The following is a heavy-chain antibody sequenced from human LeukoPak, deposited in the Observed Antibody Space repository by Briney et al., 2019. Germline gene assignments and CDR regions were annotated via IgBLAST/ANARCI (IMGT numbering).Heavy chain of an antibody. CDR3: ATSSYCSGGSCPPLNWFDP. D-gene: IGHD2-15*01. J-gene: IGHJ5*02. CDR2: IIPIFGTA. Sequence: GASVKVSCEASGGTFSSYAISWVRQAPGQGLEWMGGIIPIFGTANYAQKFQGRVTITADESTSTAYMELSSLRSEDTAVYYCATSSYCSGGSCPPLNWFDPWGQGTLVTVSS. V-gene: IGHV1-69*13. CDR1: GGTFSSYA.